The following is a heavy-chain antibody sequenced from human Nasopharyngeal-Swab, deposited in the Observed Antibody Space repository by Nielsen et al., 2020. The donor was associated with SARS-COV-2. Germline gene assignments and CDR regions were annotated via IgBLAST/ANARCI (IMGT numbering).Heavy chain of an antibody. J-gene: IGHJ4*02. Sequence: GASLQIFCAASGFTFSGSAMHWVRQASGKGLEWVGRIRSKANSYATAYAASVKGRFTISRDDSKNTAYLQMNSLKTEDTAVYYCTGGVTMVRHWGQGTLVTVSS. CDR1: GFTFSGSA. D-gene: IGHD3-10*01. CDR3: TGGVTMVRH. CDR2: IRSKANSYAT. V-gene: IGHV3-73*01.